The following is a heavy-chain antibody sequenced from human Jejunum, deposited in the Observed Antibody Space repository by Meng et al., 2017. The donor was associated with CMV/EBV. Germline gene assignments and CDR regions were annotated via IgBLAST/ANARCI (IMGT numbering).Heavy chain of an antibody. CDR2: IHPYDSDT. Sequence: TSYWIGWVRQMPGRGLEWMGIIHPYDSDTRYSPSFQGQVTISVDYSISTTYLQRSSLEASDTAIYYCARGGTYDFWTTYFSFPFDYLGQGTPVTVSS. CDR3: ARGGTYDFWTTYFSFPFDY. V-gene: IGHV5-51*01. J-gene: IGHJ4*02. D-gene: IGHD3-3*01. CDR1: TSYW.